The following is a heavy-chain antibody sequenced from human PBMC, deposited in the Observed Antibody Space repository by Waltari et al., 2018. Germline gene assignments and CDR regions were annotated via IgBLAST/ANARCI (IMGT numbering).Heavy chain of an antibody. D-gene: IGHD3-10*01. CDR3: ARGQSRNYYGSGSYHQFDY. V-gene: IGHV4-34*01. CDR2: INHSGSP. J-gene: IGHJ4*02. Sequence: LEWIGEINHSGSPNHNPSLKSRVTISVDTSKNQFSLKLSSVTAADTAVYYCARGQSRNYYGSGSYHQFDYWGQGTLVTVSS.